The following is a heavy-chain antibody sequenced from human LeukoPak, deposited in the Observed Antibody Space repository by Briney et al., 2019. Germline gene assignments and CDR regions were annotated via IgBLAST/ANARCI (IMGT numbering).Heavy chain of an antibody. CDR2: IYYSGST. CDR3: VRELGSVNGFDI. V-gene: IGHV4-31*03. D-gene: IGHD3-10*01. CDR1: GGSISSGGYY. J-gene: IGHJ3*02. Sequence: SETLSLTCTVSGGSISSGGYYWSWIRQHPGKGLEWIGYIYYSGSTYYNPSLKSRVTISVDTSKNQFSLKLSSVTAEDTAVYYCVRELGSVNGFDIWGQGTMVIVSS.